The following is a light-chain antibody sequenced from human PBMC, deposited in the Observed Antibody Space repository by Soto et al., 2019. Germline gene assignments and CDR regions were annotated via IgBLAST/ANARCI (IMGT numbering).Light chain of an antibody. V-gene: IGKV1-5*03. J-gene: IGKJ1*01. CDR3: QQYISETWT. CDR2: KAS. CDR1: QSISTW. Sequence: DIQMTQSPSTLSASIGDRVTITCRASQSISTWLAWYQQRPGKAPKVLIYKASTLESGVPSRFSGSGSGTEFALTISSLQPDDLATYYCQQYISETWTFGQGTKVDI.